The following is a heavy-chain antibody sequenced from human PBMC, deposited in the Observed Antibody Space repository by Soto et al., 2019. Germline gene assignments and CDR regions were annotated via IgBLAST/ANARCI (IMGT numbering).Heavy chain of an antibody. CDR3: ARRFLEWLLYRRGYYYYMDV. V-gene: IGHV3-33*01. J-gene: IGHJ6*03. Sequence: GGSLRLSCAASAFTFSRHGMHWVRQAPGKGLQLVGVIWSDGSNQRYADSVKGRFTISRDNAKNSLYLQMNSLRAEDTAVYYCARRFLEWLLYRRGYYYYMDVWGKGTTVTVSS. CDR1: AFTFSRHG. CDR2: IWSDGSNQ. D-gene: IGHD3-3*01.